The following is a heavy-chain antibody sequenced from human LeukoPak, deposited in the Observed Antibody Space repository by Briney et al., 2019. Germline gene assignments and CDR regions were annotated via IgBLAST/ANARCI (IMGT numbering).Heavy chain of an antibody. CDR2: INHSGST. D-gene: IGHD2-8*01. CDR1: GGSFSGYY. V-gene: IGHV4-34*01. CDR3: ARGSVLMGYASFDY. J-gene: IGHJ4*02. Sequence: SETLSLTCAVYGGSFSGYYWSWIRQPPGKGLEWIGEINHSGSTNYNPSLKSRVTISVDTSKNQFSLKLSSVTAADTAVYYCARGSVLMGYASFDYWGQGALVTVSS.